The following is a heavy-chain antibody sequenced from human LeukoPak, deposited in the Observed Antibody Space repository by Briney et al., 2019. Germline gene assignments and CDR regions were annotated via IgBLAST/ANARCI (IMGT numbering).Heavy chain of an antibody. CDR2: INPSGGST. Sequence: ASVKVSCKASGYTFTGYYMHWVRQAPGQGLEWMGIINPSGGSTSYAQKFQGRVTMTRDMSTSTVYMELSSLRSEDTAVYYCARAGSSWEIDYWGQGTLVTVSS. J-gene: IGHJ4*02. CDR1: GYTFTGYY. V-gene: IGHV1-46*01. CDR3: ARAGSSWEIDY. D-gene: IGHD6-13*01.